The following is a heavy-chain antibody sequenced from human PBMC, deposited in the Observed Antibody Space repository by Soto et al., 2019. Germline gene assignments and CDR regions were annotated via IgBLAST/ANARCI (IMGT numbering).Heavy chain of an antibody. Sequence: EVQLVESGGGLVQRGGSLRLSCAASGFTFSSHAMSWVRQPPAKELEWVSASGSSGATYYADSVKGRFIISRDNSKNTLYLEMNSLSPEDTGVYYCVKKGSGGNWFDPWGQGTLVTVS. CDR1: GFTFSSHA. J-gene: IGHJ5*02. V-gene: IGHV3-23*04. CDR3: VKKGSGGNWFDP. D-gene: IGHD3-16*01. CDR2: SGSSGAT.